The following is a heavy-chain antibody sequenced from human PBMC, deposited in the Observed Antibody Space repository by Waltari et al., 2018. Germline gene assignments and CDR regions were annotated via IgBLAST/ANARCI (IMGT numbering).Heavy chain of an antibody. CDR2: ISGSGGRT. D-gene: IGHD6-13*01. V-gene: IGHV3-23*01. CDR1: GVTFSSYA. Sequence: EVQLLESGGGLVQPGGSLRLSCAASGVTFSSYAMSWVRQATGKGLEWVSAISGSGGRTYYADSVKGRFTISRDNSKNTLYLQMNSLRAEDTAVYYCAKEEGGPSSSWGKDHFDYWGQGTLVTVSS. CDR3: AKEEGGPSSSWGKDHFDY. J-gene: IGHJ4*02.